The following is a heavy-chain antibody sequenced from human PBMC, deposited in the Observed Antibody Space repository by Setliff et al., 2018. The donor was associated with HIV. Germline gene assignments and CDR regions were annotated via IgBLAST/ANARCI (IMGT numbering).Heavy chain of an antibody. Sequence: ASVKVSCKAYAGTFNNYAISWVRQAPGQGLEWVGEIVPIVGVIRYAQKFQGRVTITTDASTTTVYLEMTSLSSEDTATYYCARAHRDARNHREEDYWGQGTLVTVSS. J-gene: IGHJ4*02. V-gene: IGHV1-69*05. CDR2: IVPIVGVI. D-gene: IGHD1-26*01. CDR3: ARAHRDARNHREEDY. CDR1: AGTFNNYA.